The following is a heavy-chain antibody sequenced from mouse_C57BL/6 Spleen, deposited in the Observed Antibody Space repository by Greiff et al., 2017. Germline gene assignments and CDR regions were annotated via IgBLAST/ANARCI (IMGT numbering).Heavy chain of an antibody. D-gene: IGHD2-2*01. V-gene: IGHV1-54*01. CDR1: GYAFTNYL. Sequence: QVQLQQSGAELVRPGPSVKVSCKASGYAFTNYLIEWVKQRPGQGLEWIGVINPGSGGTNYNEKFKGKATLTADNSSSTAYMQLSSLTSEDSAVYFCAREADGYVRAMDYWGQGTSVTVSS. CDR2: INPGSGGT. J-gene: IGHJ4*01. CDR3: AREADGYVRAMDY.